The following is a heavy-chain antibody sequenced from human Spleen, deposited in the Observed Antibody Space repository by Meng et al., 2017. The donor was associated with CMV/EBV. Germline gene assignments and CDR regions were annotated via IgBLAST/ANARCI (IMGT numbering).Heavy chain of an antibody. V-gene: IGHV4-4*02. D-gene: IGHD3-22*01. CDR3: AREGEGITMIVAQNWFDS. CDR2: IDHSGST. J-gene: IGHJ5*01. CDR1: GGSISSSHW. Sequence: SETLSLTCAVSGGSISSSHWWSWVRQPPGKGLEWIGEIDHSGSTNYNPSLKSRVTISIDKSKNQFSLRLSSVTAADTAVYYCAREGEGITMIVAQNWFDSWGQGTLVTVSS.